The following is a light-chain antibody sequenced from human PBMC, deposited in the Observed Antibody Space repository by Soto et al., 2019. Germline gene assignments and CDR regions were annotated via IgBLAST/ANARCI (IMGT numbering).Light chain of an antibody. Sequence: EIVMTQSPATLSVSPGERATLSCRASQSVSSYLAWYQQKPGQAPRLLIYGASSRATGIPDRFSGSGSGTDFTLTISRLEPEDFAVHYCQQYGSSRTFGQGTKVNIK. V-gene: IGKV3-20*01. J-gene: IGKJ1*01. CDR1: QSVSSY. CDR2: GAS. CDR3: QQYGSSRT.